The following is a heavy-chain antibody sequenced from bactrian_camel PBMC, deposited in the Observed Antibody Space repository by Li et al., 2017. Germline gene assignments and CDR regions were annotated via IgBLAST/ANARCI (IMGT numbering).Heavy chain of an antibody. CDR1: GFPFSTYG. V-gene: IGHV3S40*01. D-gene: IGHD3*01. CDR2: ISSGGGST. CDR3: VAGFSGCNAVLAAND. J-gene: IGHJ4*01. Sequence: VQLVESGGGLVQAGGSLRLSCTASGFPFSTYGMTWVRQAPGKGLEWVSDISSGGGSTYYADSVKGRFTISQDSAKTTVYLQMNSLEPEDTAMYYCVAGFSGCNAVLAANDWGQGTQVTVS.